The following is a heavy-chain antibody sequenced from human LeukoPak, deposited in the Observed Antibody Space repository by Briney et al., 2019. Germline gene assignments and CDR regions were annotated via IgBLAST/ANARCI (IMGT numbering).Heavy chain of an antibody. CDR2: MNPNSGNT. CDR3: ARGSKTPTHVWGGIYSSSWWPITIPSYYYMDV. D-gene: IGHD6-13*01. V-gene: IGHV1-8*01. Sequence: GASVKVSCKASGYTFTSYDINWVRQATGQGLEWMGWMNPNSGNTGYAQKFQGRVTMTRNTSISTAYMELSSLRSEDTAVYYCARGSKTPTHVWGGIYSSSWWPITIPSYYYMDVWGKGTTVTISS. J-gene: IGHJ6*03. CDR1: GYTFTSYD.